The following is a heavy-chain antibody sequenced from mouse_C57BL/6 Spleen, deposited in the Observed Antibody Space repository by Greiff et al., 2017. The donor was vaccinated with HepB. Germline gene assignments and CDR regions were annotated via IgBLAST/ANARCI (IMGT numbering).Heavy chain of an antibody. V-gene: IGHV5-17*01. J-gene: IGHJ1*03. CDR2: ISSGSSTI. D-gene: IGHD1-1*01. CDR3: AKGGIYYYGSDWYFDV. Sequence: EVQRVESGGGLVKPGGSLKLSCAASGFTFSDYGMHWVRQAPEKGLEWVAYISSGSSTIYYADTVKGRFTISRDNAKNTLFLQMTSLRSEDTAMYYCAKGGIYYYGSDWYFDVWGTGTTVTVSS. CDR1: GFTFSDYG.